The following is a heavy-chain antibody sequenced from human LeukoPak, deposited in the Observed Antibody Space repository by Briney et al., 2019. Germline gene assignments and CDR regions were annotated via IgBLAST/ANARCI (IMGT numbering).Heavy chain of an antibody. CDR1: GFTFSSYA. V-gene: IGHV3-23*01. CDR2: ISGSGGST. D-gene: IGHD3-22*01. CDR3: AKAITMIVVVISFDY. Sequence: GGSLRLSCAASGFTFSSYAMSWVRQAPGKGLEWVSAISGSGGSTYYADSVKGRFTISRGNSKNTLYLQMNSLRAEDTAVYYCAKAITMIVVVISFDYWGQGTLVTVSS. J-gene: IGHJ4*02.